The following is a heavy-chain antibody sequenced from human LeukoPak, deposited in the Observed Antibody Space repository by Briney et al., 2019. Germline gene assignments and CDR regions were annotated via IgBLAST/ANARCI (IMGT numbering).Heavy chain of an antibody. J-gene: IGHJ4*02. V-gene: IGHV3-23*01. CDR1: GFTFSTCP. Sequence: PGGSLRLSCAASGFTFSTCPMSWVRQAPGKGLEWVSAIGGSSDRTYYADSVEGRFIISRDNSRNMLYLQMNSLRAEDTAVYYCAIAGAYCGDNCYSIFNHWGQGTLVTVSS. CDR2: IGGSSDRT. CDR3: AIAGAYCGDNCYSIFNH. D-gene: IGHD2-21*02.